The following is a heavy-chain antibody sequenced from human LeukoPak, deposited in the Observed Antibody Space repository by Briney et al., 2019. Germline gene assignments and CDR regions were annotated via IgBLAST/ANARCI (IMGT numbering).Heavy chain of an antibody. V-gene: IGHV3-7*01. D-gene: IGHD6-13*01. Sequence: PGGSLRLPCAASGFTFSSYWMSWVRQVPGKGLEWVANIKQDGSEKNYVDSVKGRFTISRDNAKNSVYLQMNTLRAEDTAVYYCARAGGSSWADYWGQGTLVTVSS. CDR1: GFTFSSYW. CDR2: IKQDGSEK. J-gene: IGHJ4*02. CDR3: ARAGGSSWADY.